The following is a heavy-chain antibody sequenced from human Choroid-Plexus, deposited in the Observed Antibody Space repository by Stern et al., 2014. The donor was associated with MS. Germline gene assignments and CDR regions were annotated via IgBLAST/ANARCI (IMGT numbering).Heavy chain of an antibody. V-gene: IGHV1-2*02. D-gene: IGHD3-3*01. J-gene: IGHJ6*02. CDR2: INPNTGGT. CDR3: ARDQRGITIFGVVTDYYYLGMDV. Sequence: QVQLVQSGAEVKKPGASVKVSCKTSGYIFTGYYIHWVRQAPGQGLEWMAWINPNTGGTKYAQKFQGRVPMSRDTSISTAYVEVSSLTSDDTAVYYCARDQRGITIFGVVTDYYYLGMDVWGQGTTVTVSS. CDR1: GYIFTGYY.